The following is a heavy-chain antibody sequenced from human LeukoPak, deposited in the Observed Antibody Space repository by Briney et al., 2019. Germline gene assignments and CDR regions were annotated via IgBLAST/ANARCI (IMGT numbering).Heavy chain of an antibody. V-gene: IGHV4-39*01. CDR1: GASISGSRYY. CDR2: IYYTGPT. J-gene: IGHJ4*02. CDR3: ARVKYSGSYPHDY. D-gene: IGHD1-26*01. Sequence: PSETLSLTCTVSGASISGSRYYWGWIRQPPGKGLEWIGNIYYTGPTYYNASLESRVTISLDTSKNQFSLKLNSVTAADTALYYCARVKYSGSYPHDYWGQGTLVTVSS.